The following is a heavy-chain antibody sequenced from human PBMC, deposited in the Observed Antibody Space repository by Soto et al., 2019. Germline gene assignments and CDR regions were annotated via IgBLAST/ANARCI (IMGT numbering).Heavy chain of an antibody. Sequence: GGSLRLSCAASGFTFSSYAMSWVRQAPGKGLEWVSAISGSGGSTYYADSVKGRFTISRDNSKNTLYLQMNSLRAEDTAVYYCARDKDIVVVPAAPRYYYYGMDVWGQGTTVTVSS. CDR3: ARDKDIVVVPAAPRYYYYGMDV. V-gene: IGHV3-23*01. CDR1: GFTFSSYA. CDR2: ISGSGGST. J-gene: IGHJ6*02. D-gene: IGHD2-2*01.